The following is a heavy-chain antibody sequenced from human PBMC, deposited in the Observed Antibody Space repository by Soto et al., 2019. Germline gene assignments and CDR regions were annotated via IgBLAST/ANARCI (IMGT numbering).Heavy chain of an antibody. CDR3: ARDVGSLDQEFFY. CDR1: GFSIKNYG. Sequence: AGGSLRLSCAVSGFSIKNYGVHWVRQAPGTGLEWVSSTWYDGSNEYHADSVKGRFSISRDNSKSTVNLQMSSLRGDDTAVYYCARDVGSLDQEFFYWGQGTPVTVSS. CDR2: TWYDGSNE. J-gene: IGHJ4*02. D-gene: IGHD1-1*01. V-gene: IGHV3-33*01.